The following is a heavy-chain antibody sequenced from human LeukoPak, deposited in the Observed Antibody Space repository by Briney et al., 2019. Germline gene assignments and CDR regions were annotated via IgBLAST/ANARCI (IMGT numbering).Heavy chain of an antibody. CDR1: GGSINYYY. CDR3: ARDSRYSDTSGYYYSHYYMDV. J-gene: IGHJ6*03. D-gene: IGHD3-22*01. V-gene: IGHV4-59*01. CDR2: IYSGGST. Sequence: PSETLSLTCTVSGGSINYYYWSWIRQPPGKGLEYIGYIYSGGSTNYNPSLKSRVTMSVDTSKTQFSLRLSSVTAADTAVYYCARDSRYSDTSGYYYSHYYMDVWGKGTTVTVSS.